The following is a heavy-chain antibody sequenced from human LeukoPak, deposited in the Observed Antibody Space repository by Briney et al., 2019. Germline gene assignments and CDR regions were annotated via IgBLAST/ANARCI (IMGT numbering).Heavy chain of an antibody. CDR1: GFTFSSYW. CDR2: INSDGSST. J-gene: IGHJ3*02. V-gene: IGHV3-74*01. CDR3: ARGGVYYYDSSGPQPNAFDI. Sequence: GGSLRLSCAASGFTFSSYWMHWVRQAPGKGLVWVSRINSDGSSTSYADSVKGRFTISRDNAKNTLYLQMNSLRAEDTAVYYCARGGVYYYDSSGPQPNAFDIWGQGTMVTVSS. D-gene: IGHD3-22*01.